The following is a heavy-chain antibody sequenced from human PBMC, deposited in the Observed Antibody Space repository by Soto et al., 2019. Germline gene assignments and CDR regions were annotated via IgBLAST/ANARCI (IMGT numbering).Heavy chain of an antibody. CDR1: GFTFSSYS. D-gene: IGHD6-13*01. J-gene: IGHJ6*02. Sequence: GGSLRLSCAASGFTFSSYSMNWVRQAPGKGLEWVSYISSSSSTIYYADSVKGRFTISRDNAKNSLYLQMNSLRDEDTAVYYCARGYSSSWYSSYGMDVWGQGTTVTVSS. V-gene: IGHV3-48*02. CDR3: ARGYSSSWYSSYGMDV. CDR2: ISSSSSTI.